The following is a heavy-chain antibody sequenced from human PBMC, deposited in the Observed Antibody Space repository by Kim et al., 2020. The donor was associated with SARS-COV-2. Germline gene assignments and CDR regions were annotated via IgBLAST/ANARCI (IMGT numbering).Heavy chain of an antibody. V-gene: IGHV5-51*01. D-gene: IGHD3-22*01. J-gene: IGHJ4*02. CDR1: GYSFTSYW. CDR3: ARQRRWYYDSSGYHFDY. CDR2: IYHGDSDT. Sequence: GESLKISCKGSGYSFTSYWIGWVRQMPGKGLEWMGIIYHGDSDTRYSPSFQGQVTISADKSISTAYLQWSSLKASDTAMYYCARQRRWYYDSSGYHFDYWGQGTLVTVSS.